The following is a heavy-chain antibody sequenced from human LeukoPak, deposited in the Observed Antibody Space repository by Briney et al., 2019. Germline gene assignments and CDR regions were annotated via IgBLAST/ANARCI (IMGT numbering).Heavy chain of an antibody. J-gene: IGHJ4*02. Sequence: ASVKVSCKASGYTFTDYYVHWVRQAPGQGLEWMGRINPNSGDTNHAQKFQGRVTMTRDTSISTAYMELSSLRSDDTAVYYCARAVIRGIHFDYGGQGALVTVSS. CDR3: ARAVIRGIHFDY. D-gene: IGHD3-10*01. CDR2: INPNSGDT. CDR1: GYTFTDYY. V-gene: IGHV1-2*06.